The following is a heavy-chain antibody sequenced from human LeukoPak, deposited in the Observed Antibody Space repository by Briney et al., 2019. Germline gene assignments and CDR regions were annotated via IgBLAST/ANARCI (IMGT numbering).Heavy chain of an antibody. Sequence: SETLSLTCAVYGGSFSGYYWSWIRQPPGKGLEWIGEINHSGSTNYNPSLKSRVTISVDTSKNQFSLKLSSVTAADTAVYYCARHAYRSYFDYWGQGTLVTVSS. CDR1: GGSFSGYY. V-gene: IGHV4-34*01. CDR3: ARHAYRSYFDY. J-gene: IGHJ4*02. D-gene: IGHD4-11*01. CDR2: INHSGST.